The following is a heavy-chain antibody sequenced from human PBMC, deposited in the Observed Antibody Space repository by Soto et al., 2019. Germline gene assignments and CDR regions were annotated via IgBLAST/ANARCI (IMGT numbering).Heavy chain of an antibody. V-gene: IGHV3-23*01. J-gene: IGHJ4*02. CDR1: GFTFRNSA. Sequence: GGSLRLSCATSGFTFRNSAMSWARQAPGKGLEWVAVVSGSGSSTDYADSVKGRFSISRDNSKNTLYLQMNSLRAEDTAVYYCVKDQQLVCWGQGALVTVSS. CDR2: VSGSGSST. D-gene: IGHD6-13*01. CDR3: VKDQQLVC.